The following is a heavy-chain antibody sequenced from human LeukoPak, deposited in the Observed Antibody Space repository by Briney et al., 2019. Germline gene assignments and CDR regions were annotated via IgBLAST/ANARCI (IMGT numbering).Heavy chain of an antibody. CDR2: FDPEDGET. V-gene: IGHV1-24*01. CDR3: ATDRIVGKEWFDP. Sequence: ASVKVSCKVSGYTLTELSMHWVRQAPGKGLEWVGGFDPEDGETIYAQKFQGSVTMTEDTSTDTAYMELSSLRSEDTAVYYCATDRIVGKEWFDPWGQGTLVTVSS. CDR1: GYTLTELS. J-gene: IGHJ5*02. D-gene: IGHD3-22*01.